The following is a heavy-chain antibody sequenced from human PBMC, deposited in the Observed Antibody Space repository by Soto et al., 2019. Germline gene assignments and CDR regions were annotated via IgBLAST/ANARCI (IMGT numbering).Heavy chain of an antibody. Sequence: PSETLSLTCTVSGGSISTYYWIWIRQPPGKGLEWIGFFYNGGTTNYSPSLKSRVTISVDTSKNQFSLKLNCVTAADTAAYYCAGDGSERPATHWGHGILVTGSS. CDR3: AGDGSERPATH. V-gene: IGHV4-59*01. J-gene: IGHJ4*01. CDR1: GGSISTYY. D-gene: IGHD3-10*01. CDR2: FYNGGTT.